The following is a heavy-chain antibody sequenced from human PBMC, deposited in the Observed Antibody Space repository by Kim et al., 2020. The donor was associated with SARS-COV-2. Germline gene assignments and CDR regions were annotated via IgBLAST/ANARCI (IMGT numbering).Heavy chain of an antibody. J-gene: IGHJ3*01. Sequence: TKKAGRFKGRVTMTRNTAISTVNMELSRLKSDDTAVYYCARGANTLSAFDLWGQGTMVTVSS. CDR3: ARGANTLSAFDL. CDR2: T. V-gene: IGHV1-2*02.